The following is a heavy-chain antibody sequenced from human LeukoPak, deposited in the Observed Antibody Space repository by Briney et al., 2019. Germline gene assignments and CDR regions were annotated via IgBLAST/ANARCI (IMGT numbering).Heavy chain of an antibody. V-gene: IGHV3-21*01. CDR3: ARAPDIVVVVAAHFDY. CDR1: GFTFSSYS. J-gene: IGHJ4*02. Sequence: GGSLRLSCAASGFTFSSYSMNWVRQAPGKGLEWVSSISSSSSYIYHADSVKGRFTISRDNAKNSLYLQMNSLRAEDTAVYYCARAPDIVVVVAAHFDYWGQGTLVTVSS. CDR2: ISSSSSYI. D-gene: IGHD2-15*01.